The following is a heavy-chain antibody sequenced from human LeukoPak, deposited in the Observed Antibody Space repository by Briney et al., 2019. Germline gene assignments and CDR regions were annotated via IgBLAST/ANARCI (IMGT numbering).Heavy chain of an antibody. CDR3: ARYDYGGYYYYGMDV. CDR2: IYYSGST. J-gene: IGHJ6*02. Sequence: SDTLSLTCTVSGGSISSYYGSWLRQPPGKGLEGFGYIYYSGSTNYNPSLKSRVTISVDTSKNQFSLKLSSVTAADTAVYYCARYDYGGYYYYGMDVWGQGTTVTVSS. V-gene: IGHV4-59*07. D-gene: IGHD4-23*01. CDR1: GGSISSYY.